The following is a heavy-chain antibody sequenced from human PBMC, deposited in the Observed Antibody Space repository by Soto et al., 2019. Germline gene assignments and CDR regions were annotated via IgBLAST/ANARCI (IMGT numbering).Heavy chain of an antibody. Sequence: PGGSLRLFCAASGFAFRNNVLSWVRQAPGKGLDWVSGITGSGRDTYYADSVKGRFTISRDNSKNMVFLQMNSLRAEDTALYYCAKNGLDNSPSAIDSWGPGTLVTVS. CDR2: ITGSGRDT. CDR3: AKNGLDNSPSAIDS. V-gene: IGHV3-23*01. CDR1: GFAFRNNV. J-gene: IGHJ4*02. D-gene: IGHD2-8*01.